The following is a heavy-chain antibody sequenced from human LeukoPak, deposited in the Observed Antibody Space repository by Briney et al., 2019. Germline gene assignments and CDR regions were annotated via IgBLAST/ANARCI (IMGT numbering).Heavy chain of an antibody. V-gene: IGHV3-30*04. CDR3: ARHFFAVVGGYGYYYYYMDV. D-gene: IGHD5-12*01. J-gene: IGHJ6*03. Sequence: PGGSLRLSCAASGFTFSSYAMHWVRQAPGKGLEWVAVTSYDGSNKYYADSVKGRFTISRDNSKNTLYLQMNSLRVEDTAVYFCARHFFAVVGGYGYYYYYMDVWGKGTTVTISS. CDR1: GFTFSSYA. CDR2: TSYDGSNK.